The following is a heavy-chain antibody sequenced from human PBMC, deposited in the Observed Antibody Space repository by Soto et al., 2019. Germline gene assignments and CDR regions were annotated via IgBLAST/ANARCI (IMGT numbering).Heavy chain of an antibody. CDR2: ISGSGGST. Sequence: EVQLLESGGGLVQPGGSLILSCAASGFTFSSYAMSWVRQAPGKGLEWVSAISGSGGSTYYADSVKGRFTISRDNSKNTLYLQMNSPRAEDTAVYYCAKDRRLLRKVGATRLGVGYFDYWGQGTLVTVSS. CDR1: GFTFSSYA. D-gene: IGHD1-26*01. CDR3: AKDRRLLRKVGATRLGVGYFDY. J-gene: IGHJ4*02. V-gene: IGHV3-23*01.